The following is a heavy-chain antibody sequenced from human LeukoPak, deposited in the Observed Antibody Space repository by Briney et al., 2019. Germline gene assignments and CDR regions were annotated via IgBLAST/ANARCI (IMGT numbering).Heavy chain of an antibody. V-gene: IGHV3-48*01. CDR2: ISSSSSTI. Sequence: GGSLRLSCAASGFTFSNAWMNWVRQAPGKGLEWVSYISSSSSTIYYADSVKGRFTISRDNAKNSLYLQMNSLRAEDTAVYYCARDELQRYHYGMDVWGQGTTVTVSS. J-gene: IGHJ6*02. D-gene: IGHD1-7*01. CDR1: GFTFSNAW. CDR3: ARDELQRYHYGMDV.